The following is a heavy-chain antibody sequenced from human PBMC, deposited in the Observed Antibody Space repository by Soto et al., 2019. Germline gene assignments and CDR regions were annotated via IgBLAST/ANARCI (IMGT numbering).Heavy chain of an antibody. D-gene: IGHD1-1*01. CDR1: GHTFTSYD. Sequence: ASVKVSCKASGHTFTSYDINWVRQATGQGLEWMGWMNPNSGNTGYAQKFQGRVTMTRNTSISTAYMELSSLRSEDTAVYYCARETGPDKNWFDPWGQGTLVTSPQ. V-gene: IGHV1-8*01. CDR3: ARETGPDKNWFDP. J-gene: IGHJ5*02. CDR2: MNPNSGNT.